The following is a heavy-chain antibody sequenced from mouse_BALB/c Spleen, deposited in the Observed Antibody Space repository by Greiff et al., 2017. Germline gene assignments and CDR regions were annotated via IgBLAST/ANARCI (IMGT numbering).Heavy chain of an antibody. CDR3: ARRGGYGNWFAY. D-gene: IGHD2-1*01. CDR1: GFTFSSYA. CDR2: ISSGGSYT. Sequence: EVKLVESGGGLVKPGGSLKLSCAASGFTFSSYAMSWVRQSPEKRLEWVAEISSGGSYTYYPDTVTGRFTISRDNAKNTLYLEMSSLRSEDTAMYYCARRGGYGNWFAYWGQGTLVTVSA. J-gene: IGHJ3*01. V-gene: IGHV5-9-4*01.